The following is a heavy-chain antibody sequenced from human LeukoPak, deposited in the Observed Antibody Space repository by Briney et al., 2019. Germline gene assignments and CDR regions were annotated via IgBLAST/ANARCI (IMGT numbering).Heavy chain of an antibody. V-gene: IGHV1-24*01. CDR2: SDPEDVKT. D-gene: IGHD3-22*01. Sequence: ASVKVSCKISGYSLTELAIHWVRQAPGKGLEWMGGSDPEDVKTSFAEKFQGRVTFTEDTSTDTAFMELSRLRSDDTAVYYCATFQAYANSGHLRPYLDYWGQGTLVTVSS. CDR3: ATFQAYANSGHLRPYLDY. CDR1: GYSLTELA. J-gene: IGHJ4*02.